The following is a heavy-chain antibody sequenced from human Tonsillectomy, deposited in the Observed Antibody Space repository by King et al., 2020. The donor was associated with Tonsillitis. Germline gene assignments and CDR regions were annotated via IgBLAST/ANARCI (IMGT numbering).Heavy chain of an antibody. J-gene: IGHJ3*02. CDR2: IYHSGST. CDR1: GYSISSGYY. Sequence: VQLQESGPGLVKPSETLSLTCTVSGYSISSGYYWGWIRQPPGKGLEWIGSIYHSGSTYYNPSLKSRVTISVDTSKNQFSLKLSSVTAADTAVYYCARGQEMACATDAFDIWGQGTMVTVSS. CDR3: ARGQEMACATDAFDI. D-gene: IGHD5-24*01. V-gene: IGHV4-38-2*02.